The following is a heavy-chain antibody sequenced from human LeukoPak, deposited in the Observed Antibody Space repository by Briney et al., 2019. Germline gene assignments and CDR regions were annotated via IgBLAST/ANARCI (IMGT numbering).Heavy chain of an antibody. V-gene: IGHV3-23*01. D-gene: IGHD3-22*01. CDR1: GFTFSSYA. Sequence: GGSLRLSCVASGFTFSSYAMSWVRQAPGKGLEWVSAISGSGGSTYYADSVKGRFTNSRDNSKNTLYLQMNSLRAEDTAVYYCAKGVVVITTAAFDIWGQGTMVTVSS. CDR3: AKGVVVITTAAFDI. J-gene: IGHJ3*02. CDR2: ISGSGGST.